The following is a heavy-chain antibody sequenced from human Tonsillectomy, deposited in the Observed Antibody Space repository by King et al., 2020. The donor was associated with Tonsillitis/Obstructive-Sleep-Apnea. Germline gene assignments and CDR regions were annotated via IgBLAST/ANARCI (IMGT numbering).Heavy chain of an antibody. D-gene: IGHD2-15*01. CDR1: GGTFSSYA. V-gene: IGHV1-69*01. CDR3: ARYCSGGTCDYDYMDV. Sequence: QLVQSGAEVKKPGSSVKVSCKASGGTFSSYAISWVRQAPGQGLEWMGGIIPIFGTANSAQKFQGRVTITADESTSTAAMEVSRLRSEDTAVYYCARYCSGGTCDYDYMDVWGKGTTVTVSS. J-gene: IGHJ6*03. CDR2: IIPIFGTA.